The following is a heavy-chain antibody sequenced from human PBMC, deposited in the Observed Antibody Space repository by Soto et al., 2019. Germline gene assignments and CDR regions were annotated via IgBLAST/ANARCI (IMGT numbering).Heavy chain of an antibody. D-gene: IGHD1-26*01. Sequence: GESLKISCKASGYSFTSYWIGWVRQMPGKGLEWLGIIYPEDSDTKYSPSFRGQVTFSVDKSIDTAYLQWSSLKASDTAVYYCGRHSYWGLNYYYGMDVWGQATTVTVSS. J-gene: IGHJ6*02. CDR2: IYPEDSDT. CDR1: GYSFTSYW. V-gene: IGHV5-51*01. CDR3: GRHSYWGLNYYYGMDV.